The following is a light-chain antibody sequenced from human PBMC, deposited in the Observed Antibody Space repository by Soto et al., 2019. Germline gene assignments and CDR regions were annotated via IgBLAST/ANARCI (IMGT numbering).Light chain of an antibody. CDR2: WTS. J-gene: IGKJ3*01. CDR3: QQYYLSPFT. CDR1: QSVLYTSNNKNY. V-gene: IGKV4-1*01. Sequence: DIVMTQSPDSLAVSLGERATINCKSSQSVLYTSNNKNYLAWYQQKPGQPTKVLIYWTSSRVSGVPDRFSGSGSGTDFTLTISSLQAEDVAVYYCQQYYLSPFTFGPGTKVEIK.